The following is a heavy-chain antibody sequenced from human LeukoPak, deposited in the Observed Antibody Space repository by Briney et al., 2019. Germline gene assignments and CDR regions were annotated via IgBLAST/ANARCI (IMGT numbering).Heavy chain of an antibody. V-gene: IGHV1-2*02. J-gene: IGHJ4*02. D-gene: IGHD5-12*01. CDR2: MNPNSGGT. CDR3: ARDLGGSWTFDY. Sequence: ASVKVSCKASGYTFTSYDINWVRQATGQGLEWMGWMNPNSGGTNYAQKFQGRVTMTRDTSISTAYMELSRLRSDDTAVYYCARDLGGSWTFDYWGQGTLVTVSS. CDR1: GYTFTSYD.